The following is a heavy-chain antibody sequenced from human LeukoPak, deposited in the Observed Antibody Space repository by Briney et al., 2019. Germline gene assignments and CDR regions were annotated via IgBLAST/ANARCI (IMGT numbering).Heavy chain of an antibody. CDR1: GFTFSTYS. CDR2: ISSSSDSI. CDR3: ARGIRSSSTFDF. V-gene: IGHV3-48*04. D-gene: IGHD6-6*01. Sequence: GGSLRLSCAASGFTFSTYSISWVRQAPGKRLECVSYISSSSDSIDYADSVKGRFTISRDNAKNSLYLQMNSLRAEDTAVYYCARGIRSSSTFDFWGQGTLVTVSS. J-gene: IGHJ4*02.